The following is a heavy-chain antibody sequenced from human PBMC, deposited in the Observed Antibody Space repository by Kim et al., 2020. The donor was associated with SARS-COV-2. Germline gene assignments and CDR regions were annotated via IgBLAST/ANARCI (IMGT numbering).Heavy chain of an antibody. CDR2: IVPFVDIT. J-gene: IGHJ4*02. V-gene: IGHV1-69*04. Sequence: SVKVSCKSSGGTFSSYTICWVRQAPGQGLEWLGRIVPFVDITNYAQKFQGRVTITADKSTNTAYMELSSLTSEDTAVYFCARDPGGLAAGTLDNWGQGALVIVSS. CDR3: ARDPGGLAAGTLDN. D-gene: IGHD6-13*01. CDR1: GGTFSSYT.